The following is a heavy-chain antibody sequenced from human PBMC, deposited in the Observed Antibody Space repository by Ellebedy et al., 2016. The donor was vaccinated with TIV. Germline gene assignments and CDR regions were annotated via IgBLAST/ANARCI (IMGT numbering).Heavy chain of an antibody. V-gene: IGHV3-23*01. J-gene: IGHJ4*02. D-gene: IGHD2-8*01. Sequence: GGSLRLXXVASGFSLTDYAMHWVRQVPGKGLGWVSTSVGTDGSTYYADSVKGRFTISSDIPKNTLHLEMISLGAEDTAVYYCAREGGTSGRCGYFDNWGQGTLVTVTS. CDR1: GFSLTDYA. CDR3: AREGGTSGRCGYFDN. CDR2: SVGTDGST.